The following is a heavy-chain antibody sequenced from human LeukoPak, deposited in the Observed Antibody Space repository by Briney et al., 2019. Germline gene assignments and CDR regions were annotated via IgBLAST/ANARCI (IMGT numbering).Heavy chain of an antibody. Sequence: GGSLRLSCAASGFTVSSNYMSWVRQAPGKGLEWVSVICSGGSTYYADSVKGRFTISRHNSKNTLYLQMNSLRAEDTAVYYCARDHSSGWYYFDYWGQGTLVTVSS. V-gene: IGHV3-53*04. J-gene: IGHJ4*02. CDR1: GFTVSSNY. CDR2: ICSGGST. CDR3: ARDHSSGWYYFDY. D-gene: IGHD6-19*01.